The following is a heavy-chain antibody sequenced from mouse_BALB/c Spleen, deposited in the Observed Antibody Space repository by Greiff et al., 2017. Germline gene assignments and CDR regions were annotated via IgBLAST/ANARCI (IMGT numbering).Heavy chain of an antibody. CDR3: ARSPRSGYDSSYWYFDV. D-gene: IGHD1-1*01. J-gene: IGHJ1*01. CDR2: ISSGGSYT. V-gene: IGHV5-9-2*01. CDR1: GFTFSSYG. Sequence: EVKLVESGGGLVKPGGSRKLSCAASGFTFSSYGMSWVRQTPDKRLEWVATISSGGSYTYYPDSVKGRFTISRDNAKNNLYLQMSSLRSEDTALYYCARSPRSGYDSSYWYFDVWGAGTTVTVSS.